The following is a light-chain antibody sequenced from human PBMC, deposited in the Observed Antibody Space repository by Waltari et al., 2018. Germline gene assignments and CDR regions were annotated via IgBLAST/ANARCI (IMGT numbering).Light chain of an antibody. CDR3: QQYYTNPLT. V-gene: IGKV1-8*01. J-gene: IGKJ4*01. CDR1: QGISSY. Sequence: AIRMTQSPYSLNASPGDRVTITCRASQGISSYLAWYQQRPGKDPRLLVYAASTLQSGVPSRFSGSGSGTDFTLTIGCLQSEDFVSYYCQQYYTNPLTFGGGTKVEI. CDR2: AAS.